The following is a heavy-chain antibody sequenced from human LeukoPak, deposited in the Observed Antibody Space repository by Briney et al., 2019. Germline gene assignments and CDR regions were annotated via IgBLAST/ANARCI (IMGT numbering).Heavy chain of an antibody. CDR3: AKDIAQGYTFGSIEEDY. J-gene: IGHJ4*02. V-gene: IGHV3-23*01. Sequence: GGSLRLSCTVSGLTFSKYAMSWVRQAPGKGLEWVSAISESGTGTCYADSVKGRFTTSRDNSKNTLSLHMNSLRADDTAVYYCAKDIAQGYTFGSIEEDYWGQGTLVTVSS. D-gene: IGHD5-18*01. CDR2: ISESGTGT. CDR1: GLTFSKYA.